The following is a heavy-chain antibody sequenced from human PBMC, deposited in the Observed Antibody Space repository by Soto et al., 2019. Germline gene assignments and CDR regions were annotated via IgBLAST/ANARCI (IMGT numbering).Heavy chain of an antibody. J-gene: IGHJ5*02. CDR3: ARQVYIVVVVAATNWFDP. V-gene: IGHV4-39*01. CDR1: GGSISSSSYY. Sequence: SETLSLTCTVSGGSISSSSYYWGWIRQPPGKGLEWIGSIYYSGSTYYNPSLKSRVTISVDTSKNQFSLKLSSVTAADTAVYYCARQVYIVVVVAATNWFDPWGQGTLVTVS. D-gene: IGHD2-15*01. CDR2: IYYSGST.